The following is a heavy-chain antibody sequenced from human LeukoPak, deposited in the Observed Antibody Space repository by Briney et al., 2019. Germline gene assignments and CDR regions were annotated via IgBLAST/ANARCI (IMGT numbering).Heavy chain of an antibody. CDR1: GYRFTTDY. D-gene: IGHD1-26*01. J-gene: IGHJ4*02. CDR2: IYPGDSDT. CDR3: ARASGSYYDY. V-gene: IGHV5-51*01. Sequence: GESLKISCKASGYRFTTDYIGWVRQMPGKGLEWMGIIYPGDSDTRYSPSFQGQVTISADKSISTAYLQWGSLKASDTAMYYCARASGSYYDYWGQGTLVTVSS.